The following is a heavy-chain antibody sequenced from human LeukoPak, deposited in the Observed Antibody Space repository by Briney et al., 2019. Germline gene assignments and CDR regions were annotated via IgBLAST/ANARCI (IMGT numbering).Heavy chain of an antibody. CDR2: IYYSGST. CDR3: ARTIAAACSWADL. J-gene: IGHJ5*02. Sequence: PSETLSLTCTVSGGSISAYYWSWIRQPPGKGLEWNGHIYYSGSTVYNPSLKRRFTISLDTSKNQFSLTVNSVTAADTAVYYCARTIAAACSWADLWGQGTLVTVSS. D-gene: IGHD6-13*01. CDR1: GGSISAYY. V-gene: IGHV4-59*08.